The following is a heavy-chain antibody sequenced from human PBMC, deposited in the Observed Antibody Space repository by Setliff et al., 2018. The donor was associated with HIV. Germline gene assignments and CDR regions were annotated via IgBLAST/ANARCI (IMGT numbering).Heavy chain of an antibody. CDR1: GFTFSSYA. Sequence: PGGSLRLSCAASGFTFSSYAMSWVRQAPGRGLEWVSTINSNGGSTYYADSVKGRFTLSRDTSKNTMYLQMNSLRREDTAVYYCARVLPYNSALDNWGQGTLVTVSS. D-gene: IGHD6-25*01. CDR2: INSNGGST. V-gene: IGHV3-23*01. CDR3: ARVLPYNSALDN. J-gene: IGHJ4*02.